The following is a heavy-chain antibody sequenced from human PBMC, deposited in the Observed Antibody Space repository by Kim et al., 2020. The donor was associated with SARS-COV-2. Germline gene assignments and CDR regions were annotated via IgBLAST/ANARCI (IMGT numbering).Heavy chain of an antibody. CDR3: AKDRGRSGRWLQLSRCDFGY. J-gene: IGHJ4*02. V-gene: IGHV3-30*18. CDR1: GFTFSSYG. D-gene: IGHD5-12*01. Sequence: GGSLRLSCAASGFTFSSYGMHWVRQAPGKGLEWVAVISYDGSNKYYADSVKGRFTISRDNSKNTLYLQMNSLRAEDTAVYYCAKDRGRSGRWLQLSRCDFGYWGQGTLVTVSS. CDR2: ISYDGSNK.